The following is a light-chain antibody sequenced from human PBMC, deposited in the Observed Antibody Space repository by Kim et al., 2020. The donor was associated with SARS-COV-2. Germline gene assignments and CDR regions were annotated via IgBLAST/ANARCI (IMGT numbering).Light chain of an antibody. CDR1: SSDVGDYNY. J-gene: IGLJ2*01. V-gene: IGLV2-14*03. CDR3: SSYTTTSTLYVV. Sequence: QSALTQPASVSGSPGQSITISCTGTSSDVGDYNYVSWYQQHPGKAPKLMIYDVNNRPSGVSNRFSGSKSGNTASLTISGLQAEDEADYYCSSYTTTSTLYVVFGGGTQLTVL. CDR2: DVN.